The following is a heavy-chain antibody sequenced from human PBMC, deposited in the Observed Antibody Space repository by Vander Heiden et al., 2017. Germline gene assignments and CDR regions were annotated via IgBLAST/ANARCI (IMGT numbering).Heavy chain of an antibody. CDR3: ARSPWFGESYYFDC. CDR1: GFTVSSNY. D-gene: IGHD3-10*01. V-gene: IGHV3-53*01. CDR2: IYSGGNT. Sequence: EVQLVDSGGGLIQPGGSLRLSCAASGFTVSSNYMSWGRQAPGKGLEWVSIIYSGGNTYFADSVKGRFTISRDDSKNTVYLQMNSLRAEDTAVYYCARSPWFGESYYFDCWGQGTLVTVSS. J-gene: IGHJ4*02.